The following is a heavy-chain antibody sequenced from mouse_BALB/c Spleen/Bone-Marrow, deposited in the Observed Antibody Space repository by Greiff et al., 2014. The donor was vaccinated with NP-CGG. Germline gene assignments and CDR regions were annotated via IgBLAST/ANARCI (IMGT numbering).Heavy chain of an antibody. J-gene: IGHJ4*01. V-gene: IGHV1S135*01. CDR3: ARNYYGYAMDY. CDR2: IDPFNGGI. CDR1: GYSFSSYY. Sequence: VQLQQPGPELMKPGASVKISCKASGYSFSSYYIHWVKQSHGKSLEWIGHIDPFNGGISYNQKFKGKATLTVDKSSSTAYMHFSSLTSEDSAVYYCARNYYGYAMDYWGQGTSVTVSS. D-gene: IGHD1-1*01.